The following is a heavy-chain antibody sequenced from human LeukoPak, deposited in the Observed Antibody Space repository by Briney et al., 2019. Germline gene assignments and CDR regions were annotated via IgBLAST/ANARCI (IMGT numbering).Heavy chain of an antibody. CDR1: GYSISSGYY. J-gene: IGHJ4*02. CDR2: IYHSGST. Sequence: PSETLSLTCTVSGYSISSGYYWGWIRQPPGKGLEWIGSIYHSGSTYYNPSLKSRVTISVDTSKNQFSLKLSSVTAADTAVYYCARGDSYGTVWYWGQGTLVTISS. V-gene: IGHV4-38-2*02. D-gene: IGHD5-18*01. CDR3: ARGDSYGTVWY.